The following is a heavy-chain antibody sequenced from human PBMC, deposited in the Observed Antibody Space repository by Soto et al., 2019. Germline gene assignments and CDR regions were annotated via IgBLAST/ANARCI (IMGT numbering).Heavy chain of an antibody. CDR1: GFTFTNSA. Sequence: QMQLVQSGPEVKKPGTSVKVSCKASGFTFTNSAMQWVRQARGQRLEWIGWIVVGSGNTNYAQKFQERDTIPGDMSKSPPKVERSTRSSENTAVYYWAADRATPPYLPGHNWSAPWGQGTLVTVSP. V-gene: IGHV1-58*02. CDR2: IVVGSGNT. CDR3: AADRATPPYLPGHNWSAP. J-gene: IGHJ5*02. D-gene: IGHD3-16*01.